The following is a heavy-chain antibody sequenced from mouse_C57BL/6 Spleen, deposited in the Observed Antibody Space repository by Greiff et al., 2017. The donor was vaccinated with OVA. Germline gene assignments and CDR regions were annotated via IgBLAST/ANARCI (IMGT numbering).Heavy chain of an antibody. V-gene: IGHV1-52*01. J-gene: IGHJ4*01. CDR1: GYTFTSYW. CDR2: IDPSDSET. D-gene: IGHD1-1*01. Sequence: QVQLQQPGAELVRPGSSVKLSCKASGYTFTSYWMHWVKQRPIQGLEWIGNIDPSDSETHYNQKFKDKATLTVDKSSSTAYMQLSSLTSEDSAVYYCAGGYYYGSSYAIDYWGQGTSVTVSS. CDR3: AGGYYYGSSYAIDY.